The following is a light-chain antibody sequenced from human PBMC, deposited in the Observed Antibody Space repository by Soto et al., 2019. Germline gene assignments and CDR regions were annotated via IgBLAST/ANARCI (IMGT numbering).Light chain of an antibody. Sequence: QSVLTQPASVSGSPGQSITISCTGTSSDVGYYNYVSWFQEHPGKAPKLMIYDVTKRPSGVPDRFSGSKSGNTASLSISGRQAEDEADYYCCSYGGSYTSVIFGGGTKLTVL. CDR1: SSDVGYYNY. J-gene: IGLJ2*01. CDR2: DVT. V-gene: IGLV2-11*01. CDR3: CSYGGSYTSVI.